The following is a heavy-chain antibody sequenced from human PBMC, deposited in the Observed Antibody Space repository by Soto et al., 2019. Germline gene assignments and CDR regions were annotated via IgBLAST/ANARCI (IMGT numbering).Heavy chain of an antibody. CDR3: ARVVGSSGYYYPPTWFDP. CDR1: GYSISSGYY. J-gene: IGHJ5*02. V-gene: IGHV4-38-2*01. CDR2: IYHSGST. D-gene: IGHD3-22*01. Sequence: SETLSLTCAVSGYSISSGYYWGWIRQPPGKGLEWIGSIYHSGSTYYNPSLKSRVTISVDTSKNQFSLKLSSVTAADTAVYYCARVVGSSGYYYPPTWFDPWGQGTLVTVSS.